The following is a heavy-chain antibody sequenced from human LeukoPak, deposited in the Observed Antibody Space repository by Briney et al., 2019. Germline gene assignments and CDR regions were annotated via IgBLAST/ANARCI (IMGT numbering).Heavy chain of an antibody. J-gene: IGHJ3*02. CDR2: ISYDGNMK. V-gene: IGHV3-30*02. CDR1: GFIFSSYG. Sequence: GGSLRLSCAASGFIFSSYGMHWVRQAPGKGLEWVAYISYDGNMKDYADSVKGRFTVSRDNSKNTLFLQMNSLRAEDTAVYYCAKVGSYNAFDIWGQGTMVTVSS. D-gene: IGHD1-26*01. CDR3: AKVGSYNAFDI.